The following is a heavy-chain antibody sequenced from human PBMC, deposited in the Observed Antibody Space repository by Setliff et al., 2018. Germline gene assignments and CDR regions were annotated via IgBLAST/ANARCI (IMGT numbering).Heavy chain of an antibody. CDR3: AKVKKPLIRGSGFDY. V-gene: IGHV3-15*01. Sequence: PGGSLRLSCAASGFTFSNAWMSWVRQAPGKGLEWVGRIKRESDGGTTDYAAPVKGRFTISRDDSKNTLYLQMNSLKTEDTAVYYCAKVKKPLIRGSGFDYWGRGTLVTVSS. CDR2: IKRESDGGTT. J-gene: IGHJ4*02. CDR1: GFTFSNAW. D-gene: IGHD2-8*01.